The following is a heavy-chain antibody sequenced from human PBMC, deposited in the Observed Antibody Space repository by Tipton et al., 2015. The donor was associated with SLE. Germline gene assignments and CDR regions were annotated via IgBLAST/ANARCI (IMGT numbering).Heavy chain of an antibody. CDR3: ARGQLLWFGEFRWFDP. V-gene: IGHV4-38-2*01. CDR1: GYSISSGYY. J-gene: IGHJ5*02. CDR2: IYHSGST. D-gene: IGHD3-10*01. Sequence: TLSLTCAVSGYSISSGYYWGWIRQPPGKGLEWIGGIYHSGSTYYNPSLKSRVTISVDTSKNQFSLKLSSVTAADTAVYYCARGQLLWFGEFRWFDPWGQGTLVTVSS.